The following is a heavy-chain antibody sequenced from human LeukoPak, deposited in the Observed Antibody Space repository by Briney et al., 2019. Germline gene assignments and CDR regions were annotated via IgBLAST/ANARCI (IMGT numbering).Heavy chain of an antibody. D-gene: IGHD5-24*01. CDR3: ARDLSRRHPVEGSGY. J-gene: IGHJ4*02. Sequence: ASVKVSCKASGYTFTGYYMHWVRQAPGQGLEWMGWINPNSGGTNYAQKFQGRVTMTRDTSISTAYMELSRLRSDDTAVYYCARDLSRRHPVEGSGYWGQGTLVTVSS. CDR1: GYTFTGYY. V-gene: IGHV1-2*02. CDR2: INPNSGGT.